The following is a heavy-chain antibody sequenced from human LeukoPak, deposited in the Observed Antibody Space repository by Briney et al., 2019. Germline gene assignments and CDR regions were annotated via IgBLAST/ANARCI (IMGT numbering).Heavy chain of an antibody. V-gene: IGHV5-51*01. J-gene: IGHJ4*02. CDR1: GYSFTSYW. CDR3: ARQPYSGSYFLGRVPPASFDY. CDR2: IYPGDSDT. D-gene: IGHD1-26*01. Sequence: GESLKISCKGSGYSFTSYWIGWVRQMPGKGLEWMGIIYPGDSDTRYSPSFQGQVTISADKSISTAYLQWSSLKASDTAMYYCARQPYSGSYFLGRVPPASFDYWGQGTLVTVSS.